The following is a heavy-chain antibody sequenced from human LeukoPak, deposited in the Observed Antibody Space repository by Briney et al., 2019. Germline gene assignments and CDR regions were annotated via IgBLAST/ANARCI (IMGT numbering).Heavy chain of an antibody. V-gene: IGHV3-53*01. D-gene: IGHD3-16*01. CDR1: GFTVSRNY. CDR3: ARGAGVGSYVPFDL. J-gene: IGHJ4*02. CDR2: IYSGGST. Sequence: GGSLRLSCAVSGFTVSRNYMSWVRQAPGKGLEWVSVIYSGGSTDYADSVKGRFTISRDNARNSLFLQMNNLRDGDTAVYYCARGAGVGSYVPFDLWGPGTLVAVSS.